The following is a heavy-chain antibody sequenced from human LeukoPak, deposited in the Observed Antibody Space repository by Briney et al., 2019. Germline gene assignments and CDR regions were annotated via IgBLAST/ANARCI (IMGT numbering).Heavy chain of an antibody. D-gene: IGHD3-10*01. V-gene: IGHV3-30*02. Sequence: GGSLRLSCAASGFIFSSYGMHWVRQAPGKGLDWVAFIRYDGRNKYYADSVKGRFTISRDNSKNTLYLQMNSLRAEDTAVYYCARDHGRGSTDYFDYWGQGTLVTVSS. CDR1: GFIFSSYG. CDR3: ARDHGRGSTDYFDY. J-gene: IGHJ4*02. CDR2: IRYDGRNK.